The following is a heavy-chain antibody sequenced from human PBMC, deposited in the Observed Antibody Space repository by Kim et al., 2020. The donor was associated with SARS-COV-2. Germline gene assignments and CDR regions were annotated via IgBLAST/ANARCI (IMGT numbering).Heavy chain of an antibody. V-gene: IGHV3-9*01. D-gene: IGHD6-13*01. J-gene: IGHJ5*02. CDR2: ISWNSGSI. CDR3: AKGQQLVLVSALGWFDP. CDR1: GFTFDDYA. Sequence: GGSLRLSCAASGFTFDDYAMHWVRQAPGKGLEWVSGISWNSGSIGYADSVKGRFTISRDNAKNSLYLQMNSLRAEDTALYYCAKGQQLVLVSALGWFDPWGQGTLVTVSS.